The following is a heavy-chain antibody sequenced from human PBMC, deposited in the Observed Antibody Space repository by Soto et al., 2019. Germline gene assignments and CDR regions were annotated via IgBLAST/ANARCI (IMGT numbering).Heavy chain of an antibody. Sequence: QVQLVQSGAEVKKPGSSVKVSCKASGGTFSSYTISWVRQAPGQGLEWMGRIIPILGIANYAQKFQGRVTITADKSTSTAYMELSSLRSEDTAVYYCARLGRELLRGDYWGQGTLFTVSS. V-gene: IGHV1-69*02. CDR1: GGTFSSYT. J-gene: IGHJ4*02. CDR3: ARLGRELLRGDY. CDR2: IIPILGIA. D-gene: IGHD1-26*01.